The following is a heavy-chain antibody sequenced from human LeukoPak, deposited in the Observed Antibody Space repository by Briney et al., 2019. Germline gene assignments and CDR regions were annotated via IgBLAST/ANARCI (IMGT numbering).Heavy chain of an antibody. V-gene: IGHV3-23*01. J-gene: IGHJ4*02. Sequence: PGGSLRLSCAASGFTFSSHGMNWVRQAPGKGLEWVSGISPSGGITYYTDSVKGRFTISRDNSKNTVSLQMNSLRAEDTAVYYCARHGDILTGYLFSYYYDSSGYYYFDYWGQGTLVTVSS. CDR2: ISPSGGIT. CDR3: ARHGDILTGYLFSYYYDSSGYYYFDY. D-gene: IGHD3-22*01. CDR1: GFTFSSHG.